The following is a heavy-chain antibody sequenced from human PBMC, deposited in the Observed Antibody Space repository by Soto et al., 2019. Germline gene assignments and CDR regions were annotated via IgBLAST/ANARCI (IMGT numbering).Heavy chain of an antibody. J-gene: IGHJ4*02. D-gene: IGHD6-6*01. CDR2: ISWNSGSI. CDR1: GFTFDDYA. V-gene: IGHV3-9*01. Sequence: PGGSLRLSCAASGFTFDDYAMHWVRQAPGKGLEWVSGISWNSGSIGYADSVKGRFTISRDNAKNSLYLQMNSLRAEDTALYYCAKDMVPTERGIAARPFDYWGQGTLVTVSS. CDR3: AKDMVPTERGIAARPFDY.